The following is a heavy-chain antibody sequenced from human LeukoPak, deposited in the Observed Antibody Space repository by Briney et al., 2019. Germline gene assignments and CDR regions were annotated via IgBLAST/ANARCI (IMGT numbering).Heavy chain of an antibody. Sequence: GGSLRLSCAASGFTFDYYAMRWVRQAPGKGLEWVSGISWNSGNIGYADSVKGRFTISRDNAKNSLYLQMNSLRAEDTALYYCKTGGAAGSYGLFDYWGQGTLVTVSS. CDR1: GFTFDYYA. CDR3: KTGGAAGSYGLFDY. CDR2: ISWNSGNI. D-gene: IGHD6-13*01. V-gene: IGHV3-9*01. J-gene: IGHJ4*02.